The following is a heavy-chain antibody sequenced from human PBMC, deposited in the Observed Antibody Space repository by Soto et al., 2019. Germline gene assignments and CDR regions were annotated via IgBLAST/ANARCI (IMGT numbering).Heavy chain of an antibody. V-gene: IGHV4-59*02. CDR2: VYYSGST. J-gene: IGHJ5*02. CDR1: GGSVSNYY. Sequence: SETLSLTCTVSGGSVSNYYWTWVRQPPGKGLEWIGYVYYSGSTNYNPSLESRVTISIDASKNQFSLKMKSVTAADTAVYYCVRDYLLTGFDPWGQGALVTVSS. CDR3: VRDYLLTGFDP. D-gene: IGHD3-9*01.